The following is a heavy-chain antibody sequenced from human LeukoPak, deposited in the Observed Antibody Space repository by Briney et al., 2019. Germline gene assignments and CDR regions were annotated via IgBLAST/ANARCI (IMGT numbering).Heavy chain of an antibody. Sequence: IPSETLSLTCTVSGGSISSYYWSWIRQPPGKGLEWIGHIYYSGSTNYNPSLRSRVTISVDTSKNQFSLKLSSVTAADTAVYYCARGIVGEAAAMSWFDSWGQGTLVTVSS. CDR1: GGSISSYY. J-gene: IGHJ5*01. D-gene: IGHD2-2*01. V-gene: IGHV4-59*08. CDR3: ARGIVGEAAAMSWFDS. CDR2: IYYSGST.